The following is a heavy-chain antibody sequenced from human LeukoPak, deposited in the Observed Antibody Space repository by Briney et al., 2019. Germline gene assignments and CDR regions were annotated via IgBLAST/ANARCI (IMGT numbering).Heavy chain of an antibody. V-gene: IGHV4-34*01. D-gene: IGHD5-12*01. CDR1: GGSFSGYY. J-gene: IGHJ4*02. Sequence: SETLSLTCAVYGGSFSGYYWSWIRQPPGKGLEWIGEINHSGSTNYNPSLKSRVTISVDTSKNQFSLKLSSVTAADTAVYYCASQPLRDGYNSYWGQGTLVTVSS. CDR3: ASQPLRDGYNSY. CDR2: INHSGST.